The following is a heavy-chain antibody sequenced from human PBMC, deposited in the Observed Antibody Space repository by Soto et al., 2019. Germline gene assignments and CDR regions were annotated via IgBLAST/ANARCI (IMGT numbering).Heavy chain of an antibody. CDR1: GFTFSSYG. V-gene: IGHV3-33*01. Sequence: GGSLRLSCAASGFTFSSYGMHWVRQAPGKGLEWVAVIWYDGSNKYYADSVKGRFTISRDNSKNTLYLQMNSLRAEDTAVYYCARSYSSSWYPVDYWGQGTLVTVSS. D-gene: IGHD6-13*01. J-gene: IGHJ4*02. CDR2: IWYDGSNK. CDR3: ARSYSSSWYPVDY.